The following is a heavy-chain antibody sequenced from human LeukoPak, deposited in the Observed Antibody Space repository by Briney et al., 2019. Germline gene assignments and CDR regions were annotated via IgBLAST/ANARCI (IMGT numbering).Heavy chain of an antibody. CDR3: AKDQTSGWHYFDY. Sequence: PGGPLRLSCAASGFTFYSYGMHWVRQAPGKGLEWVALISYNGRNNYYADPVKGRFTISRDNSKNTLYLQMNSLRAGDTAVYFCAKDQTSGWHYFDYWGQGTLVTVSS. J-gene: IGHJ4*02. CDR1: GFTFYSYG. D-gene: IGHD6-19*01. CDR2: ISYNGRNN. V-gene: IGHV3-30*18.